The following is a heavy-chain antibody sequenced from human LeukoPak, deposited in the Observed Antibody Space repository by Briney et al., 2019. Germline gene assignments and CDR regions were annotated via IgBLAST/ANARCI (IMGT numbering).Heavy chain of an antibody. CDR1: GYTLTDYY. CDR2: VDPEDGET. CDR3: ATTYYYDSSGYYPPLYYFDY. D-gene: IGHD3-22*01. V-gene: IGHV1-69-2*01. Sequence: ASVKVSCKVSGYTLTDYYMHWVQQAPGKGLEWMGLVDPEDGETIYAEKFQGRVTITADTSTDTAYMELSSLRSEDTAVYYCATTYYYDSSGYYPPLYYFDYWGQGTLVTVSS. J-gene: IGHJ4*02.